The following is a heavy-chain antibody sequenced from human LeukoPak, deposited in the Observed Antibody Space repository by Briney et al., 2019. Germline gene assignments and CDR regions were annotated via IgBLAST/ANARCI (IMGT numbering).Heavy chain of an antibody. CDR1: GYTFTSYG. J-gene: IGHJ2*01. V-gene: IGHV1-69*10. CDR2: IIPILGIA. D-gene: IGHD3-22*01. CDR3: ARDLGYYYDSSGYPRWYFDL. Sequence: SVNVSCKASGYTFTSYGISWVRQAPGQGLEWMGRIIPILGIANYAQKFQGRVTITADKSTSTAYMELSSLRSEDTAVYYCARDLGYYYDSSGYPRWYFDLWGRGTLVTVSS.